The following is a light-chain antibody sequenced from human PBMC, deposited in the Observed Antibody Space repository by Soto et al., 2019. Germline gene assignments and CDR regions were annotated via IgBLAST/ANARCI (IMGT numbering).Light chain of an antibody. CDR3: QQSGSSFFT. CDR2: GAS. V-gene: IGKV3-20*01. J-gene: IGKJ2*01. CDR1: QSVSSAY. Sequence: EIVLTQSPGTLSLSPGERATLSCRASQSVSSAYLSWYQQIPGQAPRLLIYGASIRATGIPDRFSGSGSGTDFTLTISRLEPEDFAVYYCQQSGSSFFTFGQGTKLEIK.